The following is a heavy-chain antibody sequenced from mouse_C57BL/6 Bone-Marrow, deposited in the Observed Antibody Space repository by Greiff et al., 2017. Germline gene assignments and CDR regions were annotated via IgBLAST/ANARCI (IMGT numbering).Heavy chain of an antibody. Sequence: QVQLQQPGAELVMPGASVKLSCKASGYTFTSYWMHWVKQRPGQGLEWIGEIDPSDSYTNYNQKFKGKSTLTVDKSSSTAYMQLSSLSSEDSAVFDCARYGYGSPFDYWGQGTTLTVSS. D-gene: IGHD1-1*01. V-gene: IGHV1-69*01. CDR1: GYTFTSYW. CDR2: IDPSDSYT. CDR3: ARYGYGSPFDY. J-gene: IGHJ2*01.